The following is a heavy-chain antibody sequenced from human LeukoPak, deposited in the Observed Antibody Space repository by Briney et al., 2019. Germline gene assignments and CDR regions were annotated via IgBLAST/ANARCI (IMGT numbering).Heavy chain of an antibody. J-gene: IGHJ4*02. CDR2: ISDSSNYI. CDR1: GFTFSSYT. CDR3: AKSFWWFGEFSPFDY. D-gene: IGHD3-10*01. Sequence: GGSLRLSCAASGFTFSSYTMNWVRQAPGKGLEWVASISDSSNYIYYADSVKGRFTISRDNAKNSLYLQMNSLRAEDTAVYYCAKSFWWFGEFSPFDYWGQGTLLTVSS. V-gene: IGHV3-21*01.